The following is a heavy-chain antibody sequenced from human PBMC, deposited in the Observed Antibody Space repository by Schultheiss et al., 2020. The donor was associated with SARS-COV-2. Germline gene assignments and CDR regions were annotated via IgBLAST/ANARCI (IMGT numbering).Heavy chain of an antibody. J-gene: IGHJ4*02. D-gene: IGHD3-16*02. CDR2: ISGSGGST. CDR3: AKVYTGFGGVIVPFDY. CDR1: GFTFSSYA. V-gene: IGHV3-23*01. Sequence: GGSLRLSCAASGFTFSSYAMSWVRQAPGKGLEWVSAISGSGGSTYYADSVKGRFTISRDNSKNTLYLQMNSLRAEDTAVYYCAKVYTGFGGVIVPFDYWGQGTLVTVYS.